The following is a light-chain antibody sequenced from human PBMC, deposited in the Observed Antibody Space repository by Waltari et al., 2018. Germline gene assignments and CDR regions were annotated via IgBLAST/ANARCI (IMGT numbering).Light chain of an antibody. CDR1: QTGFNNH. J-gene: IGKJ2*01. CDR2: RAS. V-gene: IGKV3-20*01. CDR3: QEYGDSPPYT. Sequence: DIVLTQSPGTLSLSPGGRATLPCRASQTGFNNHLAWYQQRPGQAPRLLIHRASNRATGIPDRFSGSGSGTDFTLTISRLEPEDFAVYYCQEYGDSPPYTFGQGTKVEIK.